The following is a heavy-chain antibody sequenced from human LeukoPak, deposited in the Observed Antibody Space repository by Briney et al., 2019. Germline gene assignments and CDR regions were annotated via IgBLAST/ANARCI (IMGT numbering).Heavy chain of an antibody. V-gene: IGHV3-33*08. CDR1: GFTFSSYG. Sequence: QPGGSLRLSCAASGFTFSSYGMHWVRQAPGKGLEWVAVIWYDGSDKVYADSVKGRFTISRDNSKNTLYLQMDSLRAEDTALYYCARGWGQLAAGLDYWGQGTLVTVSS. CDR3: ARGWGQLAAGLDY. CDR2: IWYDGSDK. D-gene: IGHD6-6*01. J-gene: IGHJ4*02.